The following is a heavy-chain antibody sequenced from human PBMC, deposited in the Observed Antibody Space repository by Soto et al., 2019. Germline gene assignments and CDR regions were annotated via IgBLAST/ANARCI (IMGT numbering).Heavy chain of an antibody. J-gene: IGHJ3*02. V-gene: IGHV3-33*01. CDR1: GFTFSSYG. D-gene: IGHD1-26*01. Sequence: QVQLVESGGGVVQPGRSLRLSCAASGFTFSSYGMHWVRQAPGKGLEWVAVIWYDGSNKYYADSVKGRFTISRDNSKNPLYLQMNSLRAEATAVYCCARVWDASDAFDIWGQGTMVTVSS. CDR3: ARVWDASDAFDI. CDR2: IWYDGSNK.